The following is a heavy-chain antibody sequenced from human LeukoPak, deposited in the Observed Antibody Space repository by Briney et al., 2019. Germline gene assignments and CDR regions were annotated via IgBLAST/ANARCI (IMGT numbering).Heavy chain of an antibody. CDR3: AKKEGLRYFDWSNFGYDY. V-gene: IGHV3-21*04. Sequence: PGGSLRLSCAASGFTFSSYSMNWVRQAPGKGLEWVSSISSSSYIYYADSVKGRFTISRDNSKNTLYLQMNSLRAEDTAVYYCAKKEGLRYFDWSNFGYDYWGQGTLVTVSS. J-gene: IGHJ4*02. CDR2: ISSSSYI. CDR1: GFTFSSYS. D-gene: IGHD3-9*01.